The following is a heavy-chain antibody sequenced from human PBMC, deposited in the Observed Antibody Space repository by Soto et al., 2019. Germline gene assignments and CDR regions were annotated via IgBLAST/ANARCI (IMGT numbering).Heavy chain of an antibody. Sequence: PSETLSLTCAVYGGSFSGYYWSWIRQPPGKGLEWIGEINHSGSTNYNPSLKSRVTISVDTSKNQFSLKLSSVTAADTAVYYCARRLRYFDWLPFDYWGQGTLVTVS. V-gene: IGHV4-34*01. CDR1: GGSFSGYY. D-gene: IGHD3-9*01. CDR2: INHSGST. J-gene: IGHJ4*02. CDR3: ARRLRYFDWLPFDY.